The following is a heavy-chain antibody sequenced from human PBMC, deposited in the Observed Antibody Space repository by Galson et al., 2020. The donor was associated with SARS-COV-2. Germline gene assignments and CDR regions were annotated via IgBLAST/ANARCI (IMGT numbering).Heavy chain of an antibody. CDR1: GFTFGSYD. CDR2: VGTAGDT. V-gene: IGHV3-13*01. CDR3: ARAAGINLAGGVIGDMDV. D-gene: IGHD3-16*01. J-gene: IGHJ6*02. Sequence: GGSLRLSCAASGFTFGSYDLHWVRQVTGRVLEWVSGVGTAGDTHYSDSVRGRFTISRESATNSLYLQMNSLRAGDTAVYYCARAAGINLAGGVIGDMDVWGQGTTVTVSS.